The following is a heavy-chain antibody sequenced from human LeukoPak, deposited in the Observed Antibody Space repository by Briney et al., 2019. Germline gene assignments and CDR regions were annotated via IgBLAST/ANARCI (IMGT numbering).Heavy chain of an antibody. CDR2: IYGGGGT. V-gene: IGHV3-53*01. D-gene: IGHD2-2*01. CDR3: AKGLGYCSSTSCFGY. J-gene: IGHJ4*02. CDR1: GFTVNNNY. Sequence: PGGSLRLSCAASGFTVNNNYISWVRQAPGKGLECVSVIYGGGGTYYADSVKGRFTISRDNSKNTLYLQMNSLRAEDTAVYYCAKGLGYCSSTSCFGYWGQGTLVTVSS.